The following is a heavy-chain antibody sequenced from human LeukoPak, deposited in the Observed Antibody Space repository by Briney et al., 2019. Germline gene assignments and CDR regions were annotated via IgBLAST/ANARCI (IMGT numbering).Heavy chain of an antibody. V-gene: IGHV3-30*02. Sequence: GGSLRLSCAASGFTFSGYGIHWVRQAPGKWLEWVAFIRFDGSNKNYADSVKGRFTISRDNSKYTLHLQMNSLRPEDTAVYYCAKDQGFVVPAARDYYFDYWGQGTLVTVSS. CDR2: IRFDGSNK. J-gene: IGHJ4*02. CDR3: AKDQGFVVPAARDYYFDY. CDR1: GFTFSGYG. D-gene: IGHD2-2*01.